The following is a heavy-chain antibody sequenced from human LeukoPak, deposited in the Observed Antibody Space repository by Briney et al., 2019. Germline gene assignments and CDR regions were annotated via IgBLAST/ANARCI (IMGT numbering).Heavy chain of an antibody. CDR1: GGSFSGYY. D-gene: IGHD4-23*01. V-gene: IGHV4-34*01. CDR3: ARGKTPGYRDAFDI. Sequence: SETLSLTCAVYGGSFSGYYWSWIRQPPGKGLEWIGEINHSGSTNYNPSLKSRVTISVDTSKNQFSLKLSSVTAADTAMYYCARGKTPGYRDAFDIWGQGTMVTVSS. CDR2: INHSGST. J-gene: IGHJ3*02.